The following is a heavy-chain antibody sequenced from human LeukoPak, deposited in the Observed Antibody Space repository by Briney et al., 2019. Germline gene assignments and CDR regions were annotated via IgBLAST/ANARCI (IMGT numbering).Heavy chain of an antibody. V-gene: IGHV1-69*05. D-gene: IGHD3-22*01. CDR2: IIPIFGAA. Sequence: ASVKVSCKASGGTFSSYAISWVRQAPGQGLEWMGGIIPIFGAANYAQKFQGRVTITTDESTSTAYMELSSLRSEDTAVYYCARERAHYYDSSGYRPDAFDIWGQGTMVTVSS. CDR1: GGTFSSYA. J-gene: IGHJ3*02. CDR3: ARERAHYYDSSGYRPDAFDI.